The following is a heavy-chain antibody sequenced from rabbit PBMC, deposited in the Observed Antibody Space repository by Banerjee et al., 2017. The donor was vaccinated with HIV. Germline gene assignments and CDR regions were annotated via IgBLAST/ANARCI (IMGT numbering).Heavy chain of an antibody. J-gene: IGHJ4*01. V-gene: IGHV1S43*01. CDR1: GIDFSGSQW. CDR2: IEGSTAVT. Sequence: QEQLVESEGGLVKPGGTLTLTCKASGIDFSGSQWMCWVRQAPGKGLELIACIEGSTAVTYYASWVNDRFTISRDTHENTVDLKMTSLTAADTATYFCSRDGTSAHTYYAFQLWGPGTLVTVS. CDR3: SRDGTSAHTYYAFQL. D-gene: IGHD8-1*01.